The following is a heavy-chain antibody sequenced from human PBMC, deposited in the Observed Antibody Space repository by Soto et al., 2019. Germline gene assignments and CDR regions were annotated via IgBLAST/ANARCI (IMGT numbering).Heavy chain of an antibody. CDR3: AKDLRIAARPGVGY. CDR1: GXTFSSYG. CDR2: ISYDGSNK. Sequence: RRLSFAASGXTFSSYGMHWVRQAPGKGLEWVAVISYDGSNKYYADSVKGRFTISRDNSKNTLYLQMNSLRAEDTAVYYCAKDLRIAARPGVGYWGQGTLVTVSS. D-gene: IGHD6-6*01. V-gene: IGHV3-30*18. J-gene: IGHJ4*02.